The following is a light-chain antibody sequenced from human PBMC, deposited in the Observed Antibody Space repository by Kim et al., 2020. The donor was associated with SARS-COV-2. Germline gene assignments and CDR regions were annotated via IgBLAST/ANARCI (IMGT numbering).Light chain of an antibody. Sequence: GQKVTISCSGSNSNIGKNYVSWYQQLPGTAPKLLIYDNNKRPSGIPDRFSASKSGTSATLGITGLQTGDEADYYCGTWDSSLSAGVFGGGTKLTVL. CDR2: DNN. V-gene: IGLV1-51*01. J-gene: IGLJ3*02. CDR1: NSNIGKNY. CDR3: GTWDSSLSAGV.